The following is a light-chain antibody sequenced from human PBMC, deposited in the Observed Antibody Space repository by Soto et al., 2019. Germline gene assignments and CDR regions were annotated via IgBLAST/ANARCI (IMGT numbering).Light chain of an antibody. CDR3: HGLPAGLLRT. V-gene: IGKV3-15*01. Sequence: SPDPESLYKKDRATLSCRASQSVSIHLAWYQQKPGQAPRLLLYDTSTRATGIPARFIFFACRTEYTLEVCGLQSADEALYNCHGLPAGLLRTFAEGTRLAI. J-gene: IGKJ5*01. CDR1: QSVSIH. CDR2: DTS.